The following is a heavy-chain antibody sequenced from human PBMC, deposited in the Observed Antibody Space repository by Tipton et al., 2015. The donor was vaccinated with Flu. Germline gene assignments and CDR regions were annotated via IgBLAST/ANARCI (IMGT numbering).Heavy chain of an antibody. CDR1: GGSIGSFY. CDR3: ARDPSLGMPDYFDY. V-gene: IGHV4-59*12. CDR2: IYNSEYT. Sequence: TLSLTCTVSGGSIGSFYWNWIRQPPGKGLEWIGYIYNSEYTKYNPSLEGRVTISVDTSKKQFSLHLRSVTAADTAVYYCARDPSLGMPDYFDYWGQGILVTASS. D-gene: IGHD2-2*01. J-gene: IGHJ4*02.